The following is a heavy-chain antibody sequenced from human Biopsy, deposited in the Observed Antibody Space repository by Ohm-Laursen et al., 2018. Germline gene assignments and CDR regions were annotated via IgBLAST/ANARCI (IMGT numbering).Heavy chain of an antibody. D-gene: IGHD3-10*01. Sequence: SLRLSCSATGFTFSGYAMSWVRQGPEKGMEWVSVVTGSGRGTYYTDSVKGGFSITRDKSKNTLNLQINNLRDVDTAVNYCAKGRSGGTGHGNWFDPWGQGTLVIVSS. V-gene: IGHV3-23*01. J-gene: IGHJ5*02. CDR3: AKGRSGGTGHGNWFDP. CDR2: VTGSGRGT. CDR1: GFTFSGYA.